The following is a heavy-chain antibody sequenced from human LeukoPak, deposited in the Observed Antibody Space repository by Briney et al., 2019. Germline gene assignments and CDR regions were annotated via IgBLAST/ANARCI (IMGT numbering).Heavy chain of an antibody. Sequence: PSETLSLTCTVSGGSISSSSYYWGWIRQPPGKGLEWIGSIYYSGSTYYNPSLKSRVTISVDTSKNQFSRKLSSVTAADTAVYYCARARYGDYGFFYAFDIWGQGTMVTVSS. D-gene: IGHD4-17*01. CDR2: IYYSGST. V-gene: IGHV4-39*01. CDR3: ARARYGDYGFFYAFDI. J-gene: IGHJ3*02. CDR1: GGSISSSSYY.